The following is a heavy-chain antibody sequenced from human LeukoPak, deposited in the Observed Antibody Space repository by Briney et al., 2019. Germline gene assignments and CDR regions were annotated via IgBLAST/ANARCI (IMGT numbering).Heavy chain of an antibody. Sequence: GGSLRLSCAASGFTFSSYWMSWVRQAPGKGLEWVANIKQDGSEKYYVDSVKGRFTISRDNARNSLYLQMNSLRAEDTAVYYCARHVDTAVVLYFDYWGHGALVTVSS. CDR3: ARHVDTAVVLYFDY. J-gene: IGHJ4*01. CDR1: GFTFSSYW. D-gene: IGHD5-18*01. V-gene: IGHV3-7*03. CDR2: IKQDGSEK.